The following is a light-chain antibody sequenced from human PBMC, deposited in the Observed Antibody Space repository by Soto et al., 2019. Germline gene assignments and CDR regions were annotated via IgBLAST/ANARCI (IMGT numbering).Light chain of an antibody. Sequence: QSVLTQPASVSGSPGQSITSSCTGTSSDVGGYNYVSWYQQHPGKAPKLMIYDVSYRPSGVSNRFSGSKSGNTASLTISGLQAEDEADYYCSSYTRSSTLFGGGTKLTVL. J-gene: IGLJ2*01. V-gene: IGLV2-14*03. CDR1: SSDVGGYNY. CDR3: SSYTRSSTL. CDR2: DVS.